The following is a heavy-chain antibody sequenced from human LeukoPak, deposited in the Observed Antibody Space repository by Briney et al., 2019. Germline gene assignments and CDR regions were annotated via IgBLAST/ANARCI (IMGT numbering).Heavy chain of an antibody. Sequence: GRSLRLSCAASGFTFSSYGMHWVRQAPGKGLEWVAVIWYDGSNKYYADSVKGRFTISRDNSKNTLYLQMNSLRAEDTAVYYCARPTVSYYDFWSGYSSNWFDPWGQGTLVTVSS. D-gene: IGHD3-3*01. CDR3: ARPTVSYYDFWSGYSSNWFDP. CDR1: GFTFSSYG. J-gene: IGHJ5*02. CDR2: IWYDGSNK. V-gene: IGHV3-33*01.